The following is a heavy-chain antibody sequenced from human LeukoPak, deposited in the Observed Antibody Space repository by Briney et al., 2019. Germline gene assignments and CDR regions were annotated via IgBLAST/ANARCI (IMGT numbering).Heavy chain of an antibody. D-gene: IGHD6-19*01. V-gene: IGHV3-23*01. CDR1: GFTFSNYA. Sequence: PGGSLRLSCAASGFTFSNYAMSWVRQAPGKGLEWVSAISGSGGSTYYADSVKGRFTISRDNSKITLYLQMNSLRAEETAVYYCAKEYSSGWYYFDYWGQGTLVTVSS. J-gene: IGHJ4*02. CDR3: AKEYSSGWYYFDY. CDR2: ISGSGGST.